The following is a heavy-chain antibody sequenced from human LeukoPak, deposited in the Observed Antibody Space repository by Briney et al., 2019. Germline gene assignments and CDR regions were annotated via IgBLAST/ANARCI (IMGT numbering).Heavy chain of an antibody. CDR2: ISSGSGYM. J-gene: IGHJ4*02. CDR1: GFTFSSYG. V-gene: IGHV3-21*01. CDR3: ARGDDTIAARPPRQGFDY. Sequence: GGSLRLSCAASGFTFSSYGMHWVRQAPGKGLEWVSSISSGSGYMYYADSVKGRFTISRDNAKNSLYLQMSSLRADDTALYYCARGDDTIAARPPRQGFDYWGQGTLVTVSS. D-gene: IGHD6-6*01.